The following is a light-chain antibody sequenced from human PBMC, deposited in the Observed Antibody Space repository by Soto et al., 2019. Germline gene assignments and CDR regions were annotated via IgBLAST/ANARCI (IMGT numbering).Light chain of an antibody. CDR1: ISDVGGYNY. Sequence: QSALTQPASVSGSPGQSITISCTGTISDVGGYNYVSWYQQHPGKAPKVMIYDVSYRPSGVSNRFSGSKSGNTASLTISGLQFEDEADYHCSSYTDSDTQVFGGGTKLTVL. V-gene: IGLV2-14*03. J-gene: IGLJ2*01. CDR2: DVS. CDR3: SSYTDSDTQV.